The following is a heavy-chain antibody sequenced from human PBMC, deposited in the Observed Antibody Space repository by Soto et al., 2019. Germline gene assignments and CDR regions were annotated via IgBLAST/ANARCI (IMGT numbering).Heavy chain of an antibody. CDR1: GDSISVYY. D-gene: IGHD5-12*01. Sequence: QVQLQESGPGLVKPSETLSLTCTVSGDSISVYYWSWIRQPPGKGLEWIGYIYYSGNTNYNPSLRSRVTISIDTSKNQFSLKLSSVTAADTAVYYCARHPFGGYDLNFYYFDYWGQGTLVTVSS. V-gene: IGHV4-59*08. J-gene: IGHJ4*02. CDR2: IYYSGNT. CDR3: ARHPFGGYDLNFYYFDY.